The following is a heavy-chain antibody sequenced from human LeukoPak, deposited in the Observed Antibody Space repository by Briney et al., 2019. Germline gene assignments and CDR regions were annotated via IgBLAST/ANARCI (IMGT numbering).Heavy chain of an antibody. J-gene: IGHJ5*02. CDR3: ARLVGFGELRWFDP. V-gene: IGHV4-59*01. CDR2: IYYSGST. CDR1: GGSISSYY. Sequence: PSETLSLTCTVSGGSISSYYWSWIRQPPGKGLEWIGYIYYSGSTNYNPSLKSRVTISVDTSKNQFSLKLSSVTAADTAVYYCARLVGFGELRWFDPWGQGTLVTVSS. D-gene: IGHD3-10*01.